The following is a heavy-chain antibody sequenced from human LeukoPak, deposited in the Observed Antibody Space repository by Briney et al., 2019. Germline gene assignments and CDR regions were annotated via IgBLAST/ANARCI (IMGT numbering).Heavy chain of an antibody. Sequence: PGGSLRLSCIASGLTFSDAWMSWVRQAPGKGLEWVGRIRPNSDGGTIDYAAPVKSRFVISRDDSRNTFYLQMNSLETDDTALYYCGTGGHYFGSWGQGTLVTVSS. V-gene: IGHV3-15*01. CDR2: IRPNSDGGTI. CDR3: GTGGHYFGS. J-gene: IGHJ4*02. CDR1: GLTFSDAW.